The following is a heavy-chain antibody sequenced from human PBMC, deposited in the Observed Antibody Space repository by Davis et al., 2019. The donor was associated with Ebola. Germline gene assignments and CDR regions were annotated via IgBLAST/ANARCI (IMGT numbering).Heavy chain of an antibody. D-gene: IGHD3-3*01. J-gene: IGHJ6*02. CDR1: GFTFSSYW. CDR3: AREGKRITIFGVVVDGYYYYYGMDV. V-gene: IGHV3-7*03. CDR2: IKQDGSEK. Sequence: GGSLRLSCVASGFTFSSYWMSWVRQAPGKGLEWVANIKQDGSEKYYVDSVKGRFTISRDNAKNSLYLQMNSLRAEDTAVYYCAREGKRITIFGVVVDGYYYYYGMDVWGQGTTVTVSS.